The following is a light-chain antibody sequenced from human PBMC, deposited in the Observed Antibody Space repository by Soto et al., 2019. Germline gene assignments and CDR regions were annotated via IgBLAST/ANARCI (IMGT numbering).Light chain of an antibody. CDR3: QSHDSSLSAYV. J-gene: IGLJ1*01. V-gene: IGLV1-40*01. CDR2: GNS. CDR1: SSNIGAGYD. Sequence: QSVLSQPPSVSGAPGQSVTLSCTGSSSNIGAGYDVHWYQQLPGTGPKLLISGNSNRPSGVPDRFSGSRSGTSASLAITGLQAEDEADYYCQSHDSSLSAYVFGTGTKVTVL.